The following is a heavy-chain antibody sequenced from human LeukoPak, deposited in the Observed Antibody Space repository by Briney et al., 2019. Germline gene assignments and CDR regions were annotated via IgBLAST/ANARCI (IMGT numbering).Heavy chain of an antibody. CDR2: IYPGGST. V-gene: IGHV3-53*01. Sequence: GGSLRLSWAASGFTVSTDYMNWVRQAPGKGLEWVSVIYPGGSTYYADSVKGRFAISRHNSKNTLYLQMNSLRAEDTAVYYCARDGSLPHTYYYESSGYYTLWGQGALVTVSS. J-gene: IGHJ4*02. CDR3: ARDGSLPHTYYYESSGYYTL. D-gene: IGHD3-22*01. CDR1: GFTVSTDY.